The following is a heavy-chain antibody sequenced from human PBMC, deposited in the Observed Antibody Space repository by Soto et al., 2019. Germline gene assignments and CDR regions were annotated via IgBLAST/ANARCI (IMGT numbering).Heavy chain of an antibody. J-gene: IGHJ4*02. Sequence: SETLSLTCTVSGGSISSSSYYWGWIRQPPGKGLEWIGSIYYSGSTYYNPSLKSRVTISVDTSKNQFSLKLSSVTAADTAVYYCARISGGPIRWGQGTLVTVSS. CDR2: IYYSGST. V-gene: IGHV4-39*01. CDR3: ARISGGPIR. CDR1: GGSISSSSYY.